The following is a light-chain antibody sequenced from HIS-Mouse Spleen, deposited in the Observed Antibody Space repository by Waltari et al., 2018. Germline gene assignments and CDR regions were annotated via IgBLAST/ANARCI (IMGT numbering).Light chain of an antibody. CDR2: EDS. J-gene: IGLJ2*01. CDR3: YSTDSSGNHRV. Sequence: SYELTQPPSVSVSPGQTARITCSGDELPKKYAYWYQQKSGQAPVLVIYEDSKRTSGIPERFSGSSSGTMATLTISGDQVEDEADYYCYSTDSSGNHRVFGGGTKLTVL. V-gene: IGLV3-10*01. CDR1: ELPKKY.